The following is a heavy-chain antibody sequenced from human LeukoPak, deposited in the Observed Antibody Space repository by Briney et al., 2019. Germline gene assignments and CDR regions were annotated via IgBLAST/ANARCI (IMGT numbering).Heavy chain of an antibody. CDR3: AKGGGGRLIYYYYMDV. CDR2: ICWDSDSI. Sequence: PGGSLRLSCAASGFIFYDYAMHWVRHAPGKGLEWVSGICWDSDSIDYADSVKGRFTISRDNAKNSLYMQMNSLRAEDRALYYCAKGGGGRLIYYYYMDVWGKGTTVTVSS. J-gene: IGHJ6*03. V-gene: IGHV3-9*01. CDR1: GFIFYDYA. D-gene: IGHD3-16*01.